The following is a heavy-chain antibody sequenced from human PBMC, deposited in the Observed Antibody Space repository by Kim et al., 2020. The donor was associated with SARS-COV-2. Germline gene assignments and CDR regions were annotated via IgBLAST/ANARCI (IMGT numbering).Heavy chain of an antibody. CDR1: GFTFSRYS. CDR2: ISSSSSYI. D-gene: IGHD4-17*01. V-gene: IGHV3-21*01. Sequence: GGSLRLSCAASGFTFSRYSMNWVRQAPGKGLEWVSSISSSSSYIYYADSVKGRFTISRDNAKNSLYLQMNSLRAEDTAVYYCARDYDGYYQQDYWGQGALVTVSS. CDR3: ARDYDGYYQQDY. J-gene: IGHJ4*02.